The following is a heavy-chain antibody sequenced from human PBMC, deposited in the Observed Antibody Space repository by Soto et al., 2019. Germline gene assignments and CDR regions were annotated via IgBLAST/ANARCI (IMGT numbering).Heavy chain of an antibody. V-gene: IGHV1-69*13. D-gene: IGHD3-9*01. J-gene: IGHJ6*02. CDR1: GGTFSSYA. Sequence: SVKVSCKASGGTFSSYAISWVRQAPGQGLKWMGGIIPIFGTANYAQKFQGRVTITADESTSTAYMELSSLRSEDTAVCYCARALRYFDWLLVYYYYYGMDVWGQGTTVTVSS. CDR3: ARALRYFDWLLVYYYYYGMDV. CDR2: IIPIFGTA.